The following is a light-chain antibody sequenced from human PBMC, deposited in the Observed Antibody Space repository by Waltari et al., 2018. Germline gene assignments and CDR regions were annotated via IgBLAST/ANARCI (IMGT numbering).Light chain of an antibody. CDR3: SSYTSSSSVV. Sequence: QSALTQPASVSGSPGQSITISCTGTSSDVGRYNYVSWYQQHAGKAPKLMIYDVSNRPSGVSNRFSGSKSGNTASLTISGLQAEDEADYYCSSYTSSSSVVFGGGTKLTVL. J-gene: IGLJ2*01. CDR2: DVS. CDR1: SSDVGRYNY. V-gene: IGLV2-14*01.